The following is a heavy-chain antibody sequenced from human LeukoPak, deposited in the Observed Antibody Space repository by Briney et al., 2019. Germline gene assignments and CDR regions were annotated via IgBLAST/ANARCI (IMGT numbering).Heavy chain of an antibody. Sequence: PGGSLRLSCAASGFTFSSYEMNWVRQAPGKGLEWVSYISSSGSTIYYADSVKGRFTISRDNAKNSLYLQMNSLRAEDTAVYYCASGPSGLFDYWGQGTLVTVSS. D-gene: IGHD3-10*01. J-gene: IGHJ4*02. CDR2: ISSSGSTI. CDR3: ASGPSGLFDY. V-gene: IGHV3-48*03. CDR1: GFTFSSYE.